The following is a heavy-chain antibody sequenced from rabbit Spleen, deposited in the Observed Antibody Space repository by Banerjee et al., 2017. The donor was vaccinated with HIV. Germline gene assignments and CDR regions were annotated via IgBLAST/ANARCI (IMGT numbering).Heavy chain of an antibody. J-gene: IGHJ4*01. CDR1: EFDFSENYY. Sequence: QEQLVESGGGLVQPEGSLTLTCTASEFDFSENYYICWFRQAPGKGPEWIACIFAGSSGNTYYASWAKGRFTISKTSSTTVTLQMTSLTAADTATYFCARGYTYSYVGVAHVTDYFNLWGPGTLVTVS. CDR3: ARGYTYSYVGVAHVTDYFNL. V-gene: IGHV1S45*01. D-gene: IGHD6-1*01. CDR2: IFAGSSGNT.